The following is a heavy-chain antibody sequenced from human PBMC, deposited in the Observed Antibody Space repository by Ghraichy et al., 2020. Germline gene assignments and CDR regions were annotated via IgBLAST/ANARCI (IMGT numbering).Heavy chain of an antibody. D-gene: IGHD2-15*01. J-gene: IGHJ4*02. CDR1: GGSISSSSYY. CDR3: ASWVWDCSGGSCYYYFDS. V-gene: IGHV4-39*01. Sequence: SQTLSLTCTVSGGSISSSSYYWGWIRQPPGKGLEWIGSIYYSGSTYYNPSLKSRVTISVDTSKNQFSLKLSSVTAADTAVYYCASWVWDCSGGSCYYYFDSWGQGTLVTVSS. CDR2: IYYSGST.